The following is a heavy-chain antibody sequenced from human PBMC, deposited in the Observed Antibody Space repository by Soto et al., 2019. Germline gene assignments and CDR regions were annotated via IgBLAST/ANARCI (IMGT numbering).Heavy chain of an antibody. CDR3: ARDMHAGLTHYFDP. J-gene: IGHJ5*02. D-gene: IGHD1-20*01. Sequence: SETLSLTCTVSVDSISSYFWSWIRQPAGKGLEWIGRMYITGTTSYNPSFKRRVTMSIDTSKNQFSLKMTSVTAADTAVYYCARDMHAGLTHYFDPWGQGNLVTVSS. CDR1: VDSISSYF. CDR2: MYITGTT. V-gene: IGHV4-4*07.